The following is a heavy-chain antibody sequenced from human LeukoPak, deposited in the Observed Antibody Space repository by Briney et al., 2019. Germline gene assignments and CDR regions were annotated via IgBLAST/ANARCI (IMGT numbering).Heavy chain of an antibody. CDR2: ISYDGSNK. J-gene: IGHJ4*02. D-gene: IGHD5-18*01. CDR3: ARDRDTGRKWYVY. V-gene: IGHV3-30-3*01. Sequence: GGSLRLSCAASGFTFSSYAMHWVHQAPGKGLEWVAVISYDGSNKYYADSVKGRFTISRDNSKNTLYLQMNSLRAEDTAVYYCARDRDTGRKWYVYWGQGTLVTVSS. CDR1: GFTFSSYA.